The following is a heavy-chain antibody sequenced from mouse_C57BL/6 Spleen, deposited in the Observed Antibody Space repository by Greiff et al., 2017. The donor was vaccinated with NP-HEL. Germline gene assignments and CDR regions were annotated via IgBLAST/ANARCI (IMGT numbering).Heavy chain of an antibody. D-gene: IGHD1-1*01. V-gene: IGHV1-53*01. CDR1: GYTFTSYW. CDR3: ARGISYYYGSSYVYWYFDV. J-gene: IGHJ1*03. Sequence: QVQLQQSGTELVKPGASVKLSCKASGYTFTSYWMHWVKQRPGQGLEWIGNINPSNGGTNYNEKFKSKATLTVDKSSSTAYMQLSSLTSEDSAVYYCARGISYYYGSSYVYWYFDVGGTWTTVTVSS. CDR2: INPSNGGT.